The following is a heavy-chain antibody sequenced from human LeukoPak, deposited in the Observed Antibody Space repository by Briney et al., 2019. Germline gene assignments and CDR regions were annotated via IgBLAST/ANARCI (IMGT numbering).Heavy chain of an antibody. J-gene: IGHJ4*02. V-gene: IGHV3-11*01. CDR3: ARILWFGELYDY. D-gene: IGHD3-10*01. CDR1: GFTFSDYY. CDR2: ISSSGSTI. Sequence: GGSLRLSCAASGFTFSDYYMRWIRQAPGKGLEWVSYISSSGSTIYYADSVKGRFTISRDNAKNSLYLQMNSLRAEDTAVYYCARILWFGELYDYWGQGTLVTVSS.